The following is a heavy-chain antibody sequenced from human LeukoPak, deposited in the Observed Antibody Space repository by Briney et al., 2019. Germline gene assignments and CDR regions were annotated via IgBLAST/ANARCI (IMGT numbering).Heavy chain of an antibody. CDR3: ARVQYYFASGSYFYYFDY. CDR1: GGSISSGDYY. D-gene: IGHD3-10*01. CDR2: IYYSGGT. V-gene: IGHV4-30-4*01. J-gene: IGHJ4*02. Sequence: SQTLSLTCTVSGGSISSGDYYWRWIRQPPGKGLEWIGYIYYSGGTYYNPSLKSRVTISVDTSKNQFSLKMISVTAAATAVYYCARVQYYFASGSYFYYFDYWGQGTLVTVSS.